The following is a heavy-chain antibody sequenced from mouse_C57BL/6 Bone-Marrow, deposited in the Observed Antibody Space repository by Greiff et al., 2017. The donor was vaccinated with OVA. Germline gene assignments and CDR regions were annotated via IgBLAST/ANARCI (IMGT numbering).Heavy chain of an antibody. CDR1: GYTFTDYY. Sequence: VQLQQSGPELVKPGASVKISCKASGYTFTDYYMNWVKQSHGKSLEWIGDINPNNGGTSYNQKFKGKATLTVDKSSSTAYMELRSLTSEDSAVYYCATLLRGYYYAMDYWGQGTSVTVSS. D-gene: IGHD1-1*01. CDR3: ATLLRGYYYAMDY. CDR2: INPNNGGT. V-gene: IGHV1-26*01. J-gene: IGHJ4*01.